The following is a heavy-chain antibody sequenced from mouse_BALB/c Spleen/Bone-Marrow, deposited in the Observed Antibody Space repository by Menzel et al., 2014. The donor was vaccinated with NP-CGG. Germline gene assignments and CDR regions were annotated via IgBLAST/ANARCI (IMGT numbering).Heavy chain of an antibody. V-gene: IGHV1S56*01. Sequence: QVQLQQSGPELVKPGASVRISCKAAGYTFTSYYIHWVKQRPGQGLEWIGWIYPGNVNTKYNEKFKGKATLTADKSSSTAYFLLSSLTSEDSAVYFCAREANWNFDYWGPGTTLTVSS. CDR3: AREANWNFDY. J-gene: IGHJ2*01. CDR2: IYPGNVNT. D-gene: IGHD4-1*01. CDR1: GYTFTSYY.